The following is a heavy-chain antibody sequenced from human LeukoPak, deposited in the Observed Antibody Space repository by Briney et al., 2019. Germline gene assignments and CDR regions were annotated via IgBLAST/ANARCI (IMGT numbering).Heavy chain of an antibody. Sequence: PGGSLSLSCAASGFTFSTYAVSWVRQAPGKGLEWVSLISGSGGNTYYADSVKGRFTISRDNSKNTLYLQMDSLRAEDTAIYYCAKKVSSSGGPYYSDYWGQGTLVTVPS. CDR1: GFTFSTYA. CDR2: ISGSGGNT. V-gene: IGHV3-23*01. CDR3: AKKVSSSGGPYYSDY. J-gene: IGHJ4*02. D-gene: IGHD6-19*01.